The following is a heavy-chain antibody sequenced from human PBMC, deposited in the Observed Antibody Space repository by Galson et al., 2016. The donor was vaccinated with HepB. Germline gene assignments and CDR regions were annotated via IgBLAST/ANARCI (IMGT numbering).Heavy chain of an antibody. CDR3: ARYDSSGWRFFDY. V-gene: IGHV6-1*01. CDR1: GDSVSSNSAT. D-gene: IGHD6-19*01. J-gene: IGHJ4*02. CDR2: TYYRSKWYN. Sequence: CAISGDSVSSNSATWNWIRQSPSRGLEWLGRTYYRSKWYNDYALSVKSRITINPDTSKNQFSLELNYVTPEDTAVCYCARYDSSGWRFFDYWCQGTLVTVSS.